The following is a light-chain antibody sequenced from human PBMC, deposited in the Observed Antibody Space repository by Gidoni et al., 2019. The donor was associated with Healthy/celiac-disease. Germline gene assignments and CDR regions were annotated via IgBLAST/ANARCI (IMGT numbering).Light chain of an antibody. V-gene: IGLV2-14*01. J-gene: IGLJ2*01. CDR2: EVS. CDR1: SRYVGVYNY. CDR3: SSYTSSSTLDVV. Sequence: QSALTQPASVSGSPVPSITISCTVTSRYVGVYNYVACYQQQPGKAPKLMIYEVSNRPSVVSNRFAGSKSGNTASLTISGLQAEDEADYYCSSYTSSSTLDVVFGGGTKLTVL.